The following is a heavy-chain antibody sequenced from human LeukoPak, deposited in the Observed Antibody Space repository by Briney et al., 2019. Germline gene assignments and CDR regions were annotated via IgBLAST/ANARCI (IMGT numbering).Heavy chain of an antibody. CDR1: GYTVTSYD. CDR2: MNPNSGNT. Sequence: ASVKVSCKASGYTVTSYDFNWVRQATGQGLEWMGWMNPNSGNTGYAQKFQGRVTMTRDTSISTAYMELTSLRSEDTAVYYCARVRRPGIVGATTRFAFDIWGQGTMVTVSS. V-gene: IGHV1-8*01. D-gene: IGHD1-26*01. CDR3: ARVRRPGIVGATTRFAFDI. J-gene: IGHJ3*02.